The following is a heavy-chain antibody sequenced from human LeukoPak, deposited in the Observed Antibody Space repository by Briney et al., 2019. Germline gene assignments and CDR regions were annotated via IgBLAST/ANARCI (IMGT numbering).Heavy chain of an antibody. Sequence: PGGSLRLPCAASGFTFSSYAMHWVRQAPGKGLEWVAVISYDGSNKYYADSVKGRFTISRDNSENTLYLQMNSLRAEDTAVYYCARVNGDYPLGYWGQGTLVTVSS. CDR1: GFTFSSYA. J-gene: IGHJ4*02. D-gene: IGHD4-17*01. V-gene: IGHV3-30-3*01. CDR3: ARVNGDYPLGY. CDR2: ISYDGSNK.